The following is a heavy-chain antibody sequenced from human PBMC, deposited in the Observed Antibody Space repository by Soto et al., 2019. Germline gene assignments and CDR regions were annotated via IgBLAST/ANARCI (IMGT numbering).Heavy chain of an antibody. CDR2: IYPGGVNI. D-gene: IGHD6-13*01. Sequence: ASVKVSCKAIGYSFTSHYMHWVRQAPGQGLEWMGTIYPGGVNIGYAQKFKGRVTMTKDTSTSTVYMELRSLRSDDTAVYYCARDWAAAGPFDYWGQGTLVTVSS. CDR1: GYSFTSHY. J-gene: IGHJ4*02. V-gene: IGHV1-46*01. CDR3: ARDWAAAGPFDY.